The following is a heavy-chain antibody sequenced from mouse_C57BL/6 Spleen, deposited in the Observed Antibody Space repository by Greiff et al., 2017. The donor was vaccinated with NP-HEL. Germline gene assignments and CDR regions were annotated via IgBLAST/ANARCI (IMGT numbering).Heavy chain of an antibody. J-gene: IGHJ1*03. Sequence: QVQLQQPGAELVKPGASVKMSCKASGYTFTSYWITWVKQRPGQGLEWIGDIYPGSGSTNYNEKFKSKATLTVDTSSSTADMQLSSLTSEDSAVYYCARSGYYGSYWYFDVWGTGTTVTVSS. CDR3: ARSGYYGSYWYFDV. CDR2: IYPGSGST. D-gene: IGHD1-1*01. V-gene: IGHV1-55*01. CDR1: GYTFTSYW.